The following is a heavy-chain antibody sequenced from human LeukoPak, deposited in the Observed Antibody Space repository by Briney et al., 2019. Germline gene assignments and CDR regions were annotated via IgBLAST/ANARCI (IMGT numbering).Heavy chain of an antibody. CDR1: GFDFSSYW. CDR3: ARDKGSSGWNEFDY. CDR2: IKNDGSRI. D-gene: IGHD6-19*01. J-gene: IGHJ4*02. Sequence: GGSLRLSCEASGFDFSSYWMDWVRQAPGKGLVWVSRIKNDGSRINYADSVKGRFTISRDNAKNTLCLQMKTLRVDDTAVYYCARDKGSSGWNEFDYWGQGTLVSVSS. V-gene: IGHV3-74*01.